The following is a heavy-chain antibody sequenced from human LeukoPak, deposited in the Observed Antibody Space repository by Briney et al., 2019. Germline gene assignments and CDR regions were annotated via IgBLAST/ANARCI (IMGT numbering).Heavy chain of an antibody. CDR2: IWYDGSNK. CDR3: AKDYGYRSSVDY. CDR1: GFTFSSYG. V-gene: IGHV3-33*06. D-gene: IGHD6-6*01. J-gene: IGHJ4*02. Sequence: GRSLRLSCAASGFTFSSYGMHWVRQAPGKGLEWVAVIWYDGSNKYYADSVKGRFTISRDNSKNTMYLQMNRLRAEDTAVYYCAKDYGYRSSVDYWGQGNLVTVSS.